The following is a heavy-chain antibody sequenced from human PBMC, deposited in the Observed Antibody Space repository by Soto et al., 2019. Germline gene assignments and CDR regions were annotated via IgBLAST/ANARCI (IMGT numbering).Heavy chain of an antibody. CDR3: ARNEDYYDSSGYMY. J-gene: IGHJ4*02. Sequence: ASVKVSCKASGYTFTSYYIHWVRQAPGQGLEWMGIINPRGGSTSYAQKFQGRVTMTRDTSTSTVYMELSSLRYEDTAMYYCARNEDYYDSSGYMYWGQGTLVTSPQ. CDR2: INPRGGST. CDR1: GYTFTSYY. D-gene: IGHD3-22*01. V-gene: IGHV1-46*01.